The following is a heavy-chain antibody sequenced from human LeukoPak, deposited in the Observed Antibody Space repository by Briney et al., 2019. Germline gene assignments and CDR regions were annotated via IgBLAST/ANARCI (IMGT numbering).Heavy chain of an antibody. V-gene: IGHV4-38-2*02. CDR1: GYSISSGYY. D-gene: IGHD3-22*01. CDR2: IHHSGST. CDR3: ATGIPYYYDSSGSTPDY. J-gene: IGHJ4*02. Sequence: SETLSLTCTVSGYSISSGYYWGWIRQPPGKGLEWIGSIHHSGSTYYNPSLKSRVTISVDTSKNQFSLKLSSVTAADTAVYYRATGIPYYYDSSGSTPDYWGQGTLVTVSS.